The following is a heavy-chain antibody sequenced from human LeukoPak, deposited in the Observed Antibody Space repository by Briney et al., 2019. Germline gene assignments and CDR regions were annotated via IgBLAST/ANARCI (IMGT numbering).Heavy chain of an antibody. V-gene: IGHV3-30*02. D-gene: IGHD4-17*01. CDR2: IRYDGSNK. CDR1: GFTFGSYG. J-gene: IGHJ4*02. CDR3: AKNPGYGDSKRGLDY. Sequence: GGSLRLSCAASGFTFGSYGMHWVRQAPGKGLEWVAFIRYDGSNKYYAGSVKGRFTISRDNSKNTLYLQMNSLRAEDTAVYYCAKNPGYGDSKRGLDYWGQGTLVTVSS.